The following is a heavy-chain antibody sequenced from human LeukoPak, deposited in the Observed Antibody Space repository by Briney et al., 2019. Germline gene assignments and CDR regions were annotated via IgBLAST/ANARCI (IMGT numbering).Heavy chain of an antibody. CDR2: ISAYNGNT. V-gene: IGHV1-18*01. J-gene: IGHJ5*02. Sequence: ASVKVSCKASGYTFTSYGISWVRQAPGQGLEWMGWISAYNGNTNYAQKLQGRVTMTTDTSTSTAYMELRSLRSDDTAVYYCARSSIRFESVNWFDPWGQGTLVTVSS. D-gene: IGHD3-3*01. CDR3: ARSSIRFESVNWFDP. CDR1: GYTFTSYG.